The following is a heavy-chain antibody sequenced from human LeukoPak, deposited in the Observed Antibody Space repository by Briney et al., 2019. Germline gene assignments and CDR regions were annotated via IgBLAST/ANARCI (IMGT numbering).Heavy chain of an antibody. V-gene: IGHV4-59*02. J-gene: IGHJ4*02. CDR3: ARDTPPDY. Sequence: SENLSLNCTVYGCSVSSYYWSWIRQPPGKGLEWIGYIYYSGSNNYKPSLKSRVTISVNTSKNQFSLEVSSVTAADTAVYYCARDTPPDYWGQGTLVTVSS. CDR1: GCSVSSYY. CDR2: IYYSGSN.